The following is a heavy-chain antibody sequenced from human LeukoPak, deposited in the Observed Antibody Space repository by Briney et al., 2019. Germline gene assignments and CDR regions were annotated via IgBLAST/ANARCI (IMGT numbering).Heavy chain of an antibody. CDR1: GGSISSHY. Sequence: SETLSLTCTVSGGSISSHYWSWIRQPPGKGLEWIGYIHYSGSTNYNPSLKSRVTISVDTSKNQFSLKLSSVTAADTAVYYCARGPMATMGLDYWGQGTLVTVSS. J-gene: IGHJ4*02. V-gene: IGHV4-59*11. D-gene: IGHD5-24*01. CDR3: ARGPMATMGLDY. CDR2: IHYSGST.